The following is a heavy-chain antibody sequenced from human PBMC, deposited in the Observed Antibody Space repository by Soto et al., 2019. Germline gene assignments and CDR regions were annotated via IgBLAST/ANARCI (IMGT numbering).Heavy chain of an antibody. CDR1: GGTFSSYT. CDR2: IIPILGIA. CDR3: ARDDYGDYSDWFDP. D-gene: IGHD4-17*01. J-gene: IGHJ5*02. Sequence: QVQLVQSGAAVKKPGSSVKVSCKASGGTFSSYTISWVRQAPGQGLEWMGRIIPILGIANYAQKFQGRVTITADKSTSTAYMELSSLRSEDTAVYYCARDDYGDYSDWFDPWGQGTLVTVSS. V-gene: IGHV1-69*08.